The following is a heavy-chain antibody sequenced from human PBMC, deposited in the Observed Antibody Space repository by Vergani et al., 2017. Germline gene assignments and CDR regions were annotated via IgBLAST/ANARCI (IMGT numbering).Heavy chain of an antibody. CDR1: GGTFSSYA. D-gene: IGHD5-18*01. Sequence: QVQLVQSGAEVKKPGSSVKVSCKASGGTFSSYAISWVRQAPGQGLEWMGGIIPIFGTANYAQKFQGRVTITADESTSTAYMELSSLRSEDTAVYYCARRGYSYSYFSHYGMDVWGQGTTVTVSS. J-gene: IGHJ6*02. V-gene: IGHV1-69*12. CDR2: IIPIFGTA. CDR3: ARRGYSYSYFSHYGMDV.